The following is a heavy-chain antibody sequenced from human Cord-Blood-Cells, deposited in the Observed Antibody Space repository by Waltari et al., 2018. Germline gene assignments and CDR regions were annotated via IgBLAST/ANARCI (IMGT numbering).Heavy chain of an antibody. J-gene: IGHJ4*02. CDR1: GFTFSRYG. D-gene: IGHD3-3*01. CDR3: AKDNERITIFGVVFDY. CDR2: IRYDGSNK. Sequence: QVQLVESGGGVVQPGGSLRLSCAASGFTFSRYGMHWVRQAPGKGLEWVAFIRYDGSNKYYADSVKGRFTISRDNSKNTLYLQMNSLRAEDTAVYYCAKDNERITIFGVVFDYWGQGTLVTVSS. V-gene: IGHV3-30*02.